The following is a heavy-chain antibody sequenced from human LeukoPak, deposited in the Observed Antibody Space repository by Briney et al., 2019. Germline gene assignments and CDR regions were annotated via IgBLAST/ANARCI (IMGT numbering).Heavy chain of an antibody. D-gene: IGHD6-19*01. CDR3: ARDGSGWEFFDY. Sequence: PGGSLRLSCAAPGFTFSSYDMHWVRQATGKGLEWVSAIGTAGDTYYPGSVKGRFTISRENAKNSLYLQMNSLRAEDTAVYYCARDGSGWEFFDYWGQGTLVTVSS. J-gene: IGHJ4*02. CDR2: IGTAGDT. V-gene: IGHV3-13*01. CDR1: GFTFSSYD.